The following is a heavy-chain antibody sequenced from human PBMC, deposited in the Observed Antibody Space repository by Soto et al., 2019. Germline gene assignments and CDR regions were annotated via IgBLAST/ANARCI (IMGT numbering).Heavy chain of an antibody. CDR1: GFTFSSYS. CDR3: ARGNPYCGGDCPDY. D-gene: IGHD2-21*02. CDR2: ISSSSRYI. V-gene: IGHV3-21*01. J-gene: IGHJ4*02. Sequence: GGSLRLSFAASGFTFSSYSMNWVRQAPVKGLEWVSSISSSSRYIYYADSVKGRFTISRDNAKNSLYLQVNSLRADDTAVYYCARGNPYCGGDCPDYFGQGTLVAFSS.